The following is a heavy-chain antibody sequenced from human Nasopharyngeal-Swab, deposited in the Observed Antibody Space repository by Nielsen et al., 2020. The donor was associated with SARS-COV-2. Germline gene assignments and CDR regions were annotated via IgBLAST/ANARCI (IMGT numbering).Heavy chain of an antibody. CDR1: GGSISSSSYY. D-gene: IGHD3-10*01. CDR3: ARTPSAYYYGSGPYYFDY. CDR2: IYYSGST. V-gene: IGHV4-39*01. J-gene: IGHJ4*02. Sequence: SETLSLTCTVSGGSISSSSYYWDWIRQPPGKGLEWIGSIYYSGSTYYNPSLKSRVTISVDTSKNQFSLKLSSVTAADTAVYYCARTPSAYYYGSGPYYFDYWGQGTLVTVSS.